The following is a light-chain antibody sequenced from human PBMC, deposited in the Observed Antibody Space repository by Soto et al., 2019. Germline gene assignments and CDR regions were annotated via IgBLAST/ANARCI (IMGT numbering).Light chain of an antibody. CDR2: GAS. CDR1: QSVSSSY. Sequence: EIVMTQSPATLSVSPGERATLSCRASQSVSSSYLAWYQQKRGQPPRLLIYGASNRATGIPDRFSGCGSGTDFTLTLSRVEPDDFAVYYCQHFRAFGQGTRLEIK. CDR3: QHFRA. V-gene: IGKV3D-20*02. J-gene: IGKJ5*01.